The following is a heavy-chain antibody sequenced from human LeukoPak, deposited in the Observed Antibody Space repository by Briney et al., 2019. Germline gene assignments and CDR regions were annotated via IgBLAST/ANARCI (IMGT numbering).Heavy chain of an antibody. V-gene: IGHV3-15*01. CDR1: GFTFSNAW. CDR2: IKSKTDGGTT. CDR3: TTGSLGYTYYYYMDV. Sequence: GGSLRLSCAASGFTFSNAWMSWVRQAPGKGLEWVGRIKSKTDGGTTGYAAPVKGRFTISRDDSKNTLYLQMNSLKTEDTAVYYCTTGSLGYTYYYYMDVWGKGTTVTVSS. D-gene: IGHD3-16*02. J-gene: IGHJ6*03.